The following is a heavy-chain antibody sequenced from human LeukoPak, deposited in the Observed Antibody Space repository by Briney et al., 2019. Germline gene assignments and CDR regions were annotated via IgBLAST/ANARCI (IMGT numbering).Heavy chain of an antibody. D-gene: IGHD3-9*01. CDR1: GFTFSNAW. J-gene: IGHJ4*02. CDR3: AKAESDWYSPQFDS. V-gene: IGHV3-48*04. CDR2: ISSSSSTI. Sequence: GGSLRLSCAASGFTFSNAWMSWVRQAPGKGLEWVSYISSSSSTILYADSVKGRFTISRDNAKNSLYLQMNSLRAEDTAVYYCAKAESDWYSPQFDSWGQGTLVTVSS.